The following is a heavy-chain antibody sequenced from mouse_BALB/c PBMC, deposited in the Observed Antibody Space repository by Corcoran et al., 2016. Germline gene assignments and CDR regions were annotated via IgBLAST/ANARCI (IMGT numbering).Heavy chain of an antibody. J-gene: IGHJ4*01. Sequence: QIQLVQSGPERKKPGETVKISCKASGYTFTNYGMNWVKQAPGKGLKWMGWINTYTGEPTYADDFKGRFAFSLETSASTAYLQISNLKSEDTATYFCTREPYAMDYWGQGTSVTVSS. D-gene: IGHD6-1*01. CDR1: GYTFTNYG. CDR2: INTYTGEP. V-gene: IGHV9-3-1*01. CDR3: TREPYAMDY.